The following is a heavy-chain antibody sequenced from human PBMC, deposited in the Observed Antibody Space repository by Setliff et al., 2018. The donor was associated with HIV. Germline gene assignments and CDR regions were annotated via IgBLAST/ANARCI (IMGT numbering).Heavy chain of an antibody. CDR2: ISNDGTKK. Sequence: GGSLRLSCATSGFSFSSYGMHWVRQAPGKGLEWVAVISNDGTKKFYEDSVKGRFTISRDNAKNSLYLQMNTLRTEDTALYYCARAPPVSYSSGWIPSYYMDVWGKGTTVTVSS. D-gene: IGHD6-19*01. J-gene: IGHJ6*03. CDR1: GFSFSSYG. CDR3: ARAPPVSYSSGWIPSYYMDV. V-gene: IGHV3-30*03.